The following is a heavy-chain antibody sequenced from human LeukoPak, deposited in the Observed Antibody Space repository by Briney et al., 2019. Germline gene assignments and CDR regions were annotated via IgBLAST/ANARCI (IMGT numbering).Heavy chain of an antibody. D-gene: IGHD1-26*01. J-gene: IGHJ4*02. CDR1: GGSISSYY. Sequence: SETLSLTCTVSGGSISSYYWSWIRQPPGKGLEWIGYIYYSGSTNYNPSLKSRVTISVDTSKNQFSLKLSPVTAADTAVYYCAIGGGSYHFDYWGQGTLVTVSS. V-gene: IGHV4-59*01. CDR2: IYYSGST. CDR3: AIGGGSYHFDY.